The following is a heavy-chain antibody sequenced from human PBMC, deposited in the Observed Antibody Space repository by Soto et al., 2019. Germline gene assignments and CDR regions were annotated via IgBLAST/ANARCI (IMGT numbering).Heavy chain of an antibody. CDR2: TYYRSKWYN. CDR1: GDSLSSNSAA. J-gene: IGHJ4*02. V-gene: IGHV6-1*01. Sequence: QVQLQQSGPGLVKPSQTLSVTCGISGDSLSSNSAAWNWLRQSPSRGLAWLGRTYYRSKWYNDYAVSVESRITINPDTSKNHFSLQLNFVTPEDTAVYFCARGEQYSGRIFDYWGQGTLVTVSS. D-gene: IGHD1-26*01. CDR3: ARGEQYSGRIFDY.